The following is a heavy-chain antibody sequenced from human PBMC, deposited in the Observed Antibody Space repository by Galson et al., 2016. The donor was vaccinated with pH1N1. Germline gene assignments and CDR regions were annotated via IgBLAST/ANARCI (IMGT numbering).Heavy chain of an antibody. V-gene: IGHV3-33*01. CDR1: GFTFSSYG. Sequence: SLRLSCAASGFTFSSYGMHWVRQAPGKGLEWVAVIWYDGSNKYYADSVKGRFTISRDNSKNTLYLQMNSLRAEDTAVYYCARGLLRDYGMDVWGQGTTVTVYS. J-gene: IGHJ6*02. CDR2: IWYDGSNK. CDR3: ARGLLRDYGMDV.